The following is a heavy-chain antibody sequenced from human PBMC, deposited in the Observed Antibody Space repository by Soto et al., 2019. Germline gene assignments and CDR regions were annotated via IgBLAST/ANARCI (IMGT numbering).Heavy chain of an antibody. CDR1: GGSVSSGSYY. CDR2: IYYSGST. V-gene: IGHV4-61*01. Sequence: SETLSLTCTVSGGSVSSGSYYWSWIRQPPGKGLEWIGYIYYSGSTNYNPSLKSRVTISVDTSKNQFSLKLSSVTAADTAVYYCARRYGPGFDYWGQGTLVTVSS. J-gene: IGHJ4*02. CDR3: ARRYGPGFDY. D-gene: IGHD4-17*01.